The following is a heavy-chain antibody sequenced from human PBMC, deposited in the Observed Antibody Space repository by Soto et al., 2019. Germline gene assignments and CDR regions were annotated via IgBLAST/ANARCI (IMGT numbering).Heavy chain of an antibody. CDR2: IYPGDSET. Sequence: EVQLVQSGAEIKKPGESLKISCQASGYTFTSYWIGWVRQKPGKGLEWMGIIYPGDSETLYSPSFQGQVSISADTSIAAAYLEWNNLQASDTAMYYGARLNAVYGVGVNWGQGTQDT. CDR3: ARLNAVYGVGVN. J-gene: IGHJ4*02. CDR1: GYTFTSYW. D-gene: IGHD3-3*01. V-gene: IGHV5-51*01.